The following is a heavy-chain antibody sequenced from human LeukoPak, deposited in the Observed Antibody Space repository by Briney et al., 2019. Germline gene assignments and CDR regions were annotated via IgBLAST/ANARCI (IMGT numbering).Heavy chain of an antibody. CDR1: GYSINSDYY. Sequence: PSETLSLTRAVSGYSINSDYYWGWIRQSPDKGLEWIGIIYHSGSTYYNPSLKSRFTISVDTSKNQFSLKVPSVTAADTAVYYCARFYYYDTTGYPYYYMDVWGKGTTVTVSS. CDR2: IYHSGST. D-gene: IGHD3-22*01. V-gene: IGHV4-38-2*01. CDR3: ARFYYYDTTGYPYYYMDV. J-gene: IGHJ6*03.